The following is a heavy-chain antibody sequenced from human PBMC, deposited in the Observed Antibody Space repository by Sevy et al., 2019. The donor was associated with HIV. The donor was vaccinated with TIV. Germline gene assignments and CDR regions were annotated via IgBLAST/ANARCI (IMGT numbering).Heavy chain of an antibody. J-gene: IGHJ5*02. CDR3: ARVSWGSGSYWDWFDP. Sequence: ASVKVSCKASGYTFTGYYMHWVRQAPGQGLEWMGWINPNSGGTNYAQKSQGRVTMTRDTSISTAYMELSRLRSDDTAVYYCARVSWGSGSYWDWFDPWGQGTLVTVSS. V-gene: IGHV1-2*02. CDR2: INPNSGGT. D-gene: IGHD3-10*01. CDR1: GYTFTGYY.